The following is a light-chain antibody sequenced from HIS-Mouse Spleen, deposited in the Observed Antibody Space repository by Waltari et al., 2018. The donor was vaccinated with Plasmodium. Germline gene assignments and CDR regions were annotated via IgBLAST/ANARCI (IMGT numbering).Light chain of an antibody. CDR1: ALPKKY. Sequence: SYELTQPPSVSVSPGQTARITCSGDALPKKYAHWYQQKSGQAPVLVIYEDSKQPSGIPERFSGSSSGTMATLTISGAQVEDEADYYCYSTDSSGNHRVFGGGTKLTVL. CDR2: EDS. V-gene: IGLV3-10*01. J-gene: IGLJ3*02. CDR3: YSTDSSGNHRV.